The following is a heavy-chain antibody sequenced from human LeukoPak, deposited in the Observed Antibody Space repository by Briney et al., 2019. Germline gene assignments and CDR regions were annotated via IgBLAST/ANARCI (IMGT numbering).Heavy chain of an antibody. V-gene: IGHV3-30*18. CDR2: ISYDGSEK. D-gene: IGHD2-2*01. Sequence: GGSLRLSCAAPGFTFSIYGMHWVRQAPGKGLEWVAVISYDGSEKYYADSVKGRFTISRDNSKNTLYLQVNSLRPEDTAVYYCAKDRDCSSTDCYLLPLRWFDPWGQGTLVTVSS. J-gene: IGHJ5*02. CDR3: AKDRDCSSTDCYLLPLRWFDP. CDR1: GFTFSIYG.